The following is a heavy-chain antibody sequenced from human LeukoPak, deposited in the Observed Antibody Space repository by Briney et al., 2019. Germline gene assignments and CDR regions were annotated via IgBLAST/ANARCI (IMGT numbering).Heavy chain of an antibody. CDR3: ARDSVDSSSYYYYYMDV. CDR2: IKQDGSEK. Sequence: GGSLRLSCAASGFTFSSYWMSWVRQAPGKGLEGVAVIKQDGSEKYYVDSVKGRFTISRDNAKNSLYLQMNSLRAEDTAMYYCARDSVDSSSYYYYYMDVWGKGTTVTVSS. V-gene: IGHV3-7*01. J-gene: IGHJ6*03. CDR1: GFTFSSYW. D-gene: IGHD6-6*01.